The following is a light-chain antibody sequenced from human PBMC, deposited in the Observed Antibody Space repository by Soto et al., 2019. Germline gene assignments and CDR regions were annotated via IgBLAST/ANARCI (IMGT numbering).Light chain of an antibody. CDR3: QQYGSSPRT. Sequence: EIVLTHSPGTLSLSPWERATLSCGASQSVSNDYLAWYQQKPRRAPRRLLNGASNRAASIPHGFSSSGSGTDFTPTISRLEPEDFAVYYCQQYGSSPRTFGQGTKVDI. CDR2: GAS. CDR1: QSVSNDY. V-gene: IGKV3-20*01. J-gene: IGKJ1*01.